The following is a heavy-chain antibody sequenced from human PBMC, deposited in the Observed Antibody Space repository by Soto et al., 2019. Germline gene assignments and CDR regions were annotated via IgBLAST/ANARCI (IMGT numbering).Heavy chain of an antibody. J-gene: IGHJ4*02. CDR3: ARGNWGSYRSPHLPGFDY. Sequence: EVQLVESGGGLVQPGGSLRLSCAASGFTFSSYEMNWVRQAPGKGLEWVSYISSSGSTIYYADSVKGRFTISRDNATNSLYRQINSLRAEDRAVYYCARGNWGSYRSPHLPGFDYWGQGTRVTVSS. D-gene: IGHD3-16*02. CDR2: ISSSGSTI. CDR1: GFTFSSYE. V-gene: IGHV3-48*03.